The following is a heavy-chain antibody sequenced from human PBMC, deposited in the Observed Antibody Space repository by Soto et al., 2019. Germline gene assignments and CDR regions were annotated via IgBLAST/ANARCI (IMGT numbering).Heavy chain of an antibody. CDR3: ATSSWKQLWADF. D-gene: IGHD5-18*01. CDR1: GGSISSYY. CDR2: IYYSGST. J-gene: IGHJ4*02. Sequence: SETLSLTCTVSGGSISSYYWSWLRQPPGKGLEWIGYIYYSGSTTYNPSLKSRVTISVDASKNQFSLKLSSVIAADTAVYYCATSSWKQLWADFWGQGTLVTVSS. V-gene: IGHV4-59*12.